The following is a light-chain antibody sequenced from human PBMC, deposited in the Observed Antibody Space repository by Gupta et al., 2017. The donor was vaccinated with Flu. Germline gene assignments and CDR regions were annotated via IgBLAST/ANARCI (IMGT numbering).Light chain of an antibody. CDR3: QQYYSTPPLT. V-gene: IGKV4-1*01. CDR1: QSVLYSSNNKNY. J-gene: IGKJ4*01. CDR2: WAS. Sequence: MTQSPDSLAVSLGERATINCKSSQSVLYSSNNKNYLAWYQQKPGQPPKLLIYWASTRESGVPDRFSGSGSGTDFTLTISSRQAEDVAVYYCQQYYSTPPLTFGGGTKVEIK.